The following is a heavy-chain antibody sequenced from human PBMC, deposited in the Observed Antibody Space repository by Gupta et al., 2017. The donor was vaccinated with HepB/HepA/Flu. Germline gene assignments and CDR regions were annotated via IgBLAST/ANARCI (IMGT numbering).Heavy chain of an antibody. CDR1: GFSLDTFGVG. D-gene: IGHD3-9*01. V-gene: IGHV2-5*01. CDR3: SHKVSADIYNSIDY. CDR2: VYWNDDK. J-gene: IGHJ4*02. Sequence: QITLKESGPTLVKPTQTLTLTCTYSGFSLDTFGVGVGWIRQPPGKALECLAVVYWNDDKRYSTARKTRLNITKATSKNEVVLTMKKIELTDTDTYFCSHKVSADIYNSIDYWGQGTLVTVSS.